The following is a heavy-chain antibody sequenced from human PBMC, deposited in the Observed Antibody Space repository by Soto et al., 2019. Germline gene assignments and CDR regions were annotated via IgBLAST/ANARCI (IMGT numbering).Heavy chain of an antibody. CDR1: GFTFSSYE. CDR3: AIEREDRYGYYYGMYG. D-gene: IGHD4-17*01. CDR2: ISSSGSTI. V-gene: IGHV3-48*03. J-gene: IGHJ6*02. Sequence: PVGSLGLSCAASGFTFSSYEMNWVRQAPGKGLEWVSYISSSGSTIYYADSVKGRFTISRDNAKNSLYLQMNSLRAEDTAVYYCAIEREDRYGYYYGMYGCGQGT.